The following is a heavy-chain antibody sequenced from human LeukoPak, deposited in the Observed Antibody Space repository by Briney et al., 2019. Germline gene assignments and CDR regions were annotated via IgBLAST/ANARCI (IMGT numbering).Heavy chain of an antibody. CDR2: IIPILDVA. CDR3: GKGGMVRAGESPPFDP. V-gene: IGHV1-69*04. J-gene: IGHJ5*02. Sequence: SVKVSCKASGGTFSDNVISWVRQAPGQGLEWMGRIIPILDVATYAPKSQGRVTFTGGKPTRPAYTELRSLESEDPGLYYWGKGGMVRAGESPPFDPWGQR. D-gene: IGHD3-10*01. CDR1: GGTFSDNV.